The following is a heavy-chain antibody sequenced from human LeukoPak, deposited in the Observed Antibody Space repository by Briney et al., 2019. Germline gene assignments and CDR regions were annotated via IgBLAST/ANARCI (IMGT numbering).Heavy chain of an antibody. Sequence: GESLKISCKGSAYSFTTYWIGWVRPMPGKGLEWIGLIYPGDSDTRYSPSFEGQVTISADKSIGTAYMQWSSLKASDTAIYYCARGRHDSSGYYRFDYWGQGTLVTVSS. CDR3: ARGRHDSSGYYRFDY. CDR2: IYPGDSDT. V-gene: IGHV5-51*01. D-gene: IGHD3-22*01. CDR1: AYSFTTYW. J-gene: IGHJ4*02.